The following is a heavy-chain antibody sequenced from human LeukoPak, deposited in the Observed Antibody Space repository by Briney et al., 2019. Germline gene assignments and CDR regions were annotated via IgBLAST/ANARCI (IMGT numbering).Heavy chain of an antibody. D-gene: IGHD3-3*01. CDR1: GGSISSSSYY. Sequence: PPETLSLTCTVSGGSISSSSYYWGWIRQPPGKGLEWIGSIYYSGSTYYNPSLKSRVTISVDTSKNQFSLKLSSVTAADTAVYYCAGAYYDFWSGYSFPYFDYWGQGTLVTVSS. CDR2: IYYSGST. V-gene: IGHV4-39*07. J-gene: IGHJ4*02. CDR3: AGAYYDFWSGYSFPYFDY.